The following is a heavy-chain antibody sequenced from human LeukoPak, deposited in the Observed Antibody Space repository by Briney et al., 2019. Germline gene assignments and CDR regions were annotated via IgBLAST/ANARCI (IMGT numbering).Heavy chain of an antibody. V-gene: IGHV3-15*01. CDR2: NQHKSDGAQV. J-gene: IGHJ5*01. CDR3: TVLSGWHFDS. D-gene: IGHD6-19*01. CDR1: GVTFNTAC. Sequence: VGSLRLSCAASGVTFNTACIGWVPQLPGKGLGWGGRNQHKSDGAQVSSPTPVTGRDTISRDDSKNTASLQLDDVRTEDTAVYYCTVLSGWHFDSWRQATQVTVSP.